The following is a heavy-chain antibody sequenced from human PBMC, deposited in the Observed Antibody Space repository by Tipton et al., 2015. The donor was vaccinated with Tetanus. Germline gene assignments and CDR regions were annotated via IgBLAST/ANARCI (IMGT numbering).Heavy chain of an antibody. V-gene: IGHV4-59*01. CDR3: ARETPGAGHFDY. D-gene: IGHD1-14*01. Sequence: TLSLTCTVSGGSISGYYWNWIRQLPGKGLEWIGYIHYSGGTNYNPSLTSAVTMSVDTAKNHFSLTVNSATAADTAVYYRARETPGAGHFDYWGQGTPVTVSS. CDR2: IHYSGGT. J-gene: IGHJ4*02. CDR1: GGSISGYY.